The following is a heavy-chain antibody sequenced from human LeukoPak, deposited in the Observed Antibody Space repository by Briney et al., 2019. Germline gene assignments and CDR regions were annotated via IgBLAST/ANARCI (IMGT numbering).Heavy chain of an antibody. CDR1: GGSISSSSYY. V-gene: IGHV4-39*07. CDR2: IYYSGST. D-gene: IGHD6-13*01. CDR3: AREKAAAGIVDY. J-gene: IGHJ4*02. Sequence: PSETLSLTCTVSGGSISSSSYYWGWIHQPPGKGLEWIGSIYYSGSTCYNPSLKSRVTMSVDTSKNQFSLKLSSVTAADTAVYYCAREKAAAGIVDYWGQGTLVTVSS.